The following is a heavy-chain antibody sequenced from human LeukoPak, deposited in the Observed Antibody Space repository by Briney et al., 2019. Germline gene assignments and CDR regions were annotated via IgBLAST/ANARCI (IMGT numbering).Heavy chain of an antibody. CDR2: IIPILGIA. CDR1: GGTFSSYA. CDR3: ARDGNETYYYDSSGYLTGY. V-gene: IGHV1-69*04. D-gene: IGHD3-22*01. J-gene: IGHJ4*02. Sequence: ASVKVSRKASGGTFSSYAISWVRQAPGQGLEWMGRIIPILGIANYAQKFQGRVTITADKSTSTAYMELSSLRSEDTAVYYCARDGNETYYYDSSGYLTGYWGQGTLVTVSS.